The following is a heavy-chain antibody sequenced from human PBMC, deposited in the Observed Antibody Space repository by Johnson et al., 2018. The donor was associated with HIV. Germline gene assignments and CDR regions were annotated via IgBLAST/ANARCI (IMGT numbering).Heavy chain of an antibody. D-gene: IGHD3-10*01. V-gene: IGHV3-53*01. CDR1: GFTVSSNY. J-gene: IGHJ3*02. CDR2: INWNGGST. Sequence: VQLVESGGGLIQPGGSLRLSCAASGFTVSSNYMSWVRQAPGKGLEWVSGINWNGGSTGYADSVKGRFPISRDNSKNILYLQMNSLRAEDTAVYYCARDPDPFREYHGDAFDIWGQGTVVTVSS. CDR3: ARDPDPFREYHGDAFDI.